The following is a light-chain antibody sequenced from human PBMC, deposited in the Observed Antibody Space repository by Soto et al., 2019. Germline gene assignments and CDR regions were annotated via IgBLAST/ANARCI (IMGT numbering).Light chain of an antibody. Sequence: IVLSLSPATLALSTGERATLSCRASHSVSNYLAWYQHKPGQAPRLLIYDASNRATGIPARFSGSGSGTDFTLTISSLEPEDFAVYYCQQRSNWALTFGGGTKVDIK. CDR3: QQRSNWALT. CDR2: DAS. CDR1: HSVSNY. V-gene: IGKV3-11*01. J-gene: IGKJ4*01.